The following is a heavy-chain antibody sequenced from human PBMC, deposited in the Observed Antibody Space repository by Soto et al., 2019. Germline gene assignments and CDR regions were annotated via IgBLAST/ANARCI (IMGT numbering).Heavy chain of an antibody. CDR2: LSSNGIGT. CDR1: GFTVSSFG. Sequence: LRLSCSGSGFTVSSFGMHWVRQAPGKGLEHVSTLSSNGIGTYYADSVKGRFTFSRDTSKNALYLQMSSLRTEDTAVYYCVKDMGQAAVGIRYPYGLDVWGLGTTVTVSS. J-gene: IGHJ6*02. CDR3: VKDMGQAAVGIRYPYGLDV. D-gene: IGHD6-13*01. V-gene: IGHV3-64D*06.